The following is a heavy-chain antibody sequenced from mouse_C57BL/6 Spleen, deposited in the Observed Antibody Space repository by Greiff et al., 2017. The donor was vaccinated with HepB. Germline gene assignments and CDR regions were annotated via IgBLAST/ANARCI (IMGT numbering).Heavy chain of an antibody. CDR3: TRRLGRGYFDV. CDR1: GYTFTDYE. V-gene: IGHV1-15*01. CDR2: IDPETGGT. J-gene: IGHJ1*03. D-gene: IGHD4-1*01. Sequence: VQLQESGAELVRPGASVTLSCKASGYTFTDYEMHWVKQTPVHGLEWIGAIDPETGGTAYNQKFKGKAILTADKSSSTAYMELRSLTSEDSAAYYCTRRLGRGYFDVWGTGTTVTVSS.